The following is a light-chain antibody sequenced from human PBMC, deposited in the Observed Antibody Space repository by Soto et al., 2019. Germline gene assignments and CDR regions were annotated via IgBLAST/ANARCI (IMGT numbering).Light chain of an antibody. CDR3: QQYGSSPPSI. V-gene: IGKV3-20*01. Sequence: EIVLTQSPGTLALSPGERATLSCRSSQSVTSGYVAWYQHKPDQAARLLIVDASRRATGIPDRFSGSGSGTDFTLTISRLEPEDFAVYYCQQYGSSPPSIFGQGTRVEI. CDR2: DAS. J-gene: IGKJ2*02. CDR1: QSVTSGY.